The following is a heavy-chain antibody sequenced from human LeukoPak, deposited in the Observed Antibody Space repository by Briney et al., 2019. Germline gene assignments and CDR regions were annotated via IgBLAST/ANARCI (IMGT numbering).Heavy chain of an antibody. CDR3: AKDYRYYGSGSHMDV. J-gene: IGHJ6*03. Sequence: GGSLRLPCAASGFTFSSYGMHWVRQAPGKGLEWVAFIRYDGSNKYYADSVKGRFTISRDNSKNTLYLQMNSLRAEDTAVYYCAKDYRYYGSGSHMDVWGKGTTVTISS. D-gene: IGHD3-10*01. CDR2: IRYDGSNK. CDR1: GFTFSSYG. V-gene: IGHV3-30*02.